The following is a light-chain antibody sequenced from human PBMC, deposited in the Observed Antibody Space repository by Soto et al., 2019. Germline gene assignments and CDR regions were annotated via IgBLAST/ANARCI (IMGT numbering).Light chain of an antibody. CDR2: GNS. V-gene: IGLV1-40*01. Sequence: QSALTQPPSVSGAPGQRVTISCTGSSSNIGAGYDVHWYQQLPGTAPKLLIYGNSNRPSGVPDRFSGSKSGTSASLAITGLQAEDEADYYCQSYDSSLSEVVFGGGTKLTVL. CDR1: SSNIGAGYD. J-gene: IGLJ2*01. CDR3: QSYDSSLSEVV.